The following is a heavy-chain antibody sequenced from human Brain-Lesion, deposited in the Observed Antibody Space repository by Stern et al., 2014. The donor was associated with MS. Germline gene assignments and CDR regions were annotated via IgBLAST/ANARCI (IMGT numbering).Heavy chain of an antibody. CDR2: INPNTGGP. D-gene: IGHD3-3*01. CDR3: ARDQRGITIFGVVTDYYYLGMDV. Sequence: VQLLQSGAEVEKPGASVKVSCKTSGYIFTGYYIHWVRQAPGQGLEWMAWINPNTGGPKYAQKFQGRVTMSRDTSISTAYVELSSLTSDDTAVYYCARDQRGITIFGVVTDYYYLGMDVWGQGTTVTVSS. V-gene: IGHV1-2*02. J-gene: IGHJ6*02. CDR1: GYIFTGYY.